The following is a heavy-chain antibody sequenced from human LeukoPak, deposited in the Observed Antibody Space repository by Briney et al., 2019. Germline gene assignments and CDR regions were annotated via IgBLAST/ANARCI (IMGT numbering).Heavy chain of an antibody. Sequence: SETLSLTCTVSGGPISTYYWSWFRQFPGKGLEWIGYFGDSGSTDYNPALKSRVTISVDTSRNQFSLKLSSVTAADTAVYYCARKVGPDIGLDAFDIWGQGTMVTVSS. CDR2: FGDSGST. V-gene: IGHV4-59*08. CDR3: ARKVGPDIGLDAFDI. J-gene: IGHJ3*02. D-gene: IGHD1-26*01. CDR1: GGPISTYY.